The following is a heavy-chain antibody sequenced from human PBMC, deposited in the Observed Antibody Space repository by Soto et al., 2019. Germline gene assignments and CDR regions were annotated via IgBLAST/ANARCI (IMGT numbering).Heavy chain of an antibody. J-gene: IGHJ4*02. CDR3: VRDGSPTHYYDSSGYLY. CDR1: GLTFSIYG. V-gene: IGHV3-33*01. D-gene: IGHD3-22*01. CDR2: IWYDGSNK. Sequence: PGGSLRLSCAASGLTFSIYGMHWVRQAPGKGLEWVAVIWYDGSNKYYADSVKGRFTISRDNSKNTLYLQMNSLRAEDTAVYYCVRDGSPTHYYDSSGYLYWGQGTLVTVS.